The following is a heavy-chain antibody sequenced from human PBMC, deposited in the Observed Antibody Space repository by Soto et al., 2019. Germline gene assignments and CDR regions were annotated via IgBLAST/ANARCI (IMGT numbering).Heavy chain of an antibody. V-gene: IGHV3-74*01. J-gene: IGHJ6*02. Sequence: XGVLRGSRAASRFTFGRSSVHWVRQAPGKGLVWVSRMNEDGGTTDYADSVKGRFTISRDNDKNTLYLQMNSLRVEDTAVYYCASDLSGRADVWGQGTTLTVSS. CDR2: MNEDGGTT. CDR1: RFTFGRSS. D-gene: IGHD3-10*01. CDR3: ASDLSGRADV.